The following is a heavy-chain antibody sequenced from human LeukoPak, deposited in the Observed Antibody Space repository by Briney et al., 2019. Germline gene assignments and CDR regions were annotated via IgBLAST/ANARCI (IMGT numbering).Heavy chain of an antibody. D-gene: IGHD3-22*01. CDR1: GGTFSSYT. J-gene: IGHJ4*02. V-gene: IGHV1-69*02. CDR2: IIPILGIA. Sequence: ASVKVSCKASGGTFSSYTISWVRQAPGQGLEWMGRIIPILGIANYAQKFQGRVTITADKSTSTAYMELSSLRSEDTAVYCCASGVGYYDSSGYYYSPIECWGQGTLVTVSS. CDR3: ASGVGYYDSSGYYYSPIEC.